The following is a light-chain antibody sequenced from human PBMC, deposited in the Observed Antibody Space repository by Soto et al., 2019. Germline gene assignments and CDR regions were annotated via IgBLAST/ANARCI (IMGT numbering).Light chain of an antibody. V-gene: IGLV7-46*01. J-gene: IGLJ1*01. CDR2: DTS. Sequence: QAVVTQEPSLTVSPGGTVTLTCDSSTGAVTSGHYPYWFQQKSGQAPTTLIYDTSNMHSWTPARFSGSLLGGKAALTLSGAQPEDEAEYYCLLSYNGPYVFGTGTKVTVL. CDR1: TGAVTSGHY. CDR3: LLSYNGPYV.